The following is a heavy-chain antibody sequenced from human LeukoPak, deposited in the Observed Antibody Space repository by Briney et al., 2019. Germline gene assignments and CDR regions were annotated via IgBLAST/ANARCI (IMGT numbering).Heavy chain of an antibody. Sequence: ASVKVSCKASGYTFTSYGISWVRQAPGQGLEWMGCISAYNGNTNYAQKLQGRVTMTTDTSTSTAYMELRSLRSEDTAVYYCARRCDFWSGPDYGGQGTLGIVSS. D-gene: IGHD3-3*01. CDR2: ISAYNGNT. J-gene: IGHJ4*02. CDR1: GYTFTSYG. V-gene: IGHV1-18*01. CDR3: ARRCDFWSGPDY.